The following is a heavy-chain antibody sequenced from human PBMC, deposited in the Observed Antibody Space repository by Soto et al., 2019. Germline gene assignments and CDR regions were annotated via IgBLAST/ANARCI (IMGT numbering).Heavy chain of an antibody. CDR3: ARWDHDYGYLDV. CDR1: GDSVSSNSAA. CDR2: TYYRSKWYR. D-gene: IGHD4-17*01. V-gene: IGHV6-1*01. Sequence: QVQLQQSGPGLVKPSQTLSLTCDISGDSVSSNSAAWNWIRQSPSRGLEWLGRTYYRSKWYRQYGVSVKSRITINPDTSKNQFSLQLNSVTPEDTTVYYCARWDHDYGYLDVWGLGTTVTVSS. J-gene: IGHJ6*02.